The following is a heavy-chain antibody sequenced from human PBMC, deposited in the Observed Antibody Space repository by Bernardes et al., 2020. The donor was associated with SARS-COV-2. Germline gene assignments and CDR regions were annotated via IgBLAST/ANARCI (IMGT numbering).Heavy chain of an antibody. CDR3: AKVGLATAATPAFDI. CDR2: IIGSGGTT. CDR1: GFTFSSYA. D-gene: IGHD2-15*01. Sequence: GGSLRLSCAPSGFTFSSYAMSWVRQAPGKGLEWVSAIIGSGGTTYYAASVKGRFTISRDNSKNTLYLQMNSLRAEDTAVYYCAKVGLATAATPAFDIWGQGTMVTVSS. J-gene: IGHJ3*02. V-gene: IGHV3-23*01.